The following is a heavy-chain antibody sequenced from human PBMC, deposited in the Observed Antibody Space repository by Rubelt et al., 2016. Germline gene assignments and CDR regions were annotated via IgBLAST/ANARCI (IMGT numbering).Heavy chain of an antibody. J-gene: IGHJ4*02. CDR3: GGVEMATHFDY. D-gene: IGHD5-24*01. V-gene: IGHV4-34*01. CDR2: IYYSGST. Sequence: QVQLQQWGAGLLKPSETLSLTCAVYGGSFSGYYWSWIRQPPGKGLEWIGSIYYSGSTYYNPSLKMLFTISVDTSKNQFSLKLSSVTAADTAVYYCGGVEMATHFDYWGQGTLVTVSS. CDR1: GGSFSGYY.